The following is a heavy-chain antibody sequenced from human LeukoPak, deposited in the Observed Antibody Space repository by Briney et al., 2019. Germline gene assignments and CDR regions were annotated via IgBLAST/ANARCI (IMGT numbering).Heavy chain of an antibody. CDR2: ISSGGSTV. V-gene: IGHV3-48*03. CDR3: ARVIIVGATGI. D-gene: IGHD1-26*01. J-gene: IGHJ3*02. Sequence: GGSLRLSCAASGFTFSSYEMNWVRQAPGKGLEWVSYISSGGSTVYYADSVKGRFTISRDYAKNSLYLQMNSLRAEDTAVYYCARVIIVGATGIWGQGTMVTVSS. CDR1: GFTFSSYE.